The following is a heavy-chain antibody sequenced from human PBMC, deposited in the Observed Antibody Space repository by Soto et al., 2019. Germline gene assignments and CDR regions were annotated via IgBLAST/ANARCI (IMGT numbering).Heavy chain of an antibody. V-gene: IGHV3-11*01. CDR1: GFTFSDYY. Sequence: GGSLRLSCAASGFTFSDYYMSWIRQAPGKGLEWVSYISSSGSTIYYAGSVKGRFTISRDNAKNSLYLQMNSLRAEDTAVYYCARVLRFLEWSGYYYYMDVWGQGTTVPVSS. CDR3: ARVLRFLEWSGYYYYMDV. CDR2: ISSSGSTI. J-gene: IGHJ6*03. D-gene: IGHD3-3*01.